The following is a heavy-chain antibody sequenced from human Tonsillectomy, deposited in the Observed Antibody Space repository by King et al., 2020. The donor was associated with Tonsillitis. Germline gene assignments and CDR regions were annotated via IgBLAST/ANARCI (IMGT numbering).Heavy chain of an antibody. Sequence: VQLVESGGGVVQPGRSLRLSCAASGFTFSSYAMHWVRQAPGKGLEWVAVISYDGSNKYYADSVKGRFTISRDNSKNTLYLQMNSLSAEDTAVYYCASLYSSSGDAFDIWGQGTMVTVSS. CDR3: ASLYSSSGDAFDI. CDR2: ISYDGSNK. CDR1: GFTFSSYA. D-gene: IGHD6-6*01. V-gene: IGHV3-30*04. J-gene: IGHJ3*02.